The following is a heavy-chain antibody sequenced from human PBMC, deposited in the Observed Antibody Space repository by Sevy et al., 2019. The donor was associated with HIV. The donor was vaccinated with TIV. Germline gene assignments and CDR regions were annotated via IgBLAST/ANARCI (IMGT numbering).Heavy chain of an antibody. D-gene: IGHD3-22*01. CDR3: ARLHDSSGYYGYYYYGMDV. V-gene: IGHV4-59*12. CDR2: IYYSGST. CDR1: GGSISSYY. Sequence: SETLSLTCTVSGGSISSYYWSWIRQPPGKGLEWIGYIYYSGSTNYNPSLKSRVTISVDTSKNQFSLKLSSVTAADTAVYYCARLHDSSGYYGYYYYGMDVWGQRTTVTVSS. J-gene: IGHJ6*02.